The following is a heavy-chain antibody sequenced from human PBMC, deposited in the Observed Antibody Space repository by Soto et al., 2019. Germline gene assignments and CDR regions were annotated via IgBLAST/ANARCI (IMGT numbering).Heavy chain of an antibody. D-gene: IGHD3-22*01. Sequence: SETLSLTCTVSGGSISSYYWSWIRQPPGKGLEWIGYIYYSGSTNYNPSLKSRVTISVDTSKNQFSLKLSSVTAADTAVYYCARLRLKAFDYWGQGTLVTSPQ. V-gene: IGHV4-59*08. J-gene: IGHJ4*02. CDR2: IYYSGST. CDR1: GGSISSYY. CDR3: ARLRLKAFDY.